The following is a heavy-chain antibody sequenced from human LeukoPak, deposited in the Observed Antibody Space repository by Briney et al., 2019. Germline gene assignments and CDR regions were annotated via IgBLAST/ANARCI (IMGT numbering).Heavy chain of an antibody. CDR3: AKVLFGYCSYTSCYTPDY. J-gene: IGHJ4*02. D-gene: IGHD2-2*02. CDR1: GFTFSSYV. V-gene: IGHV3-23*01. Sequence: GGSLRLSCAASGFTFSSYVMSWVRQAPGKGLEWVSGISGSGGSTYYADSVKGRFTISRDNSKNTLYLQMNSLRAEDMAVYYCAKVLFGYCSYTSCYTPDYWGQGTLVTVSS. CDR2: ISGSGGST.